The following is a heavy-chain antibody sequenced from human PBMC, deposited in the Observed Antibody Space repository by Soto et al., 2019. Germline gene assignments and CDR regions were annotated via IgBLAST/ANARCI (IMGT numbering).Heavy chain of an antibody. CDR1: GFTFDNYA. Sequence: EVQLLESGGDLVQPGGSLRLSCVASGFTFDNYAMSWVRQAPGKGLEWVSAISGSGDDTYYPDSVRGRFSISRDNSKNTVHLQRNNLRAEDTAVYFCTKRREYVGATNFDYWGQGTLVTVSS. CDR2: ISGSGDDT. V-gene: IGHV3-23*01. D-gene: IGHD3-10*02. CDR3: TKRREYVGATNFDY. J-gene: IGHJ4*02.